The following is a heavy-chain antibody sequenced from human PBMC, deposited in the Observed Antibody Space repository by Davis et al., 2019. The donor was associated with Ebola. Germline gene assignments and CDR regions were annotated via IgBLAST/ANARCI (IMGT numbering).Heavy chain of an antibody. Sequence: SETLSLTCTVSGGSISSSSYYWGWIRQPPGKGLEWIGSIYYSGSTYYNPSLKSRVTISVDTSKNQFSLKLSSVTAADTAVYYCAREAPDSTVTTSYYFDYWGQGTLVTVSS. V-gene: IGHV4-39*02. CDR1: GGSISSSSYY. J-gene: IGHJ4*02. D-gene: IGHD4-17*01. CDR3: AREAPDSTVTTSYYFDY. CDR2: IYYSGST.